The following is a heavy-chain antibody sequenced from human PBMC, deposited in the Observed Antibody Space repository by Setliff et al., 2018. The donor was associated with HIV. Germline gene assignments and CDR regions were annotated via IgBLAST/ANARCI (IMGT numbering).Heavy chain of an antibody. CDR2: ISTYTGDI. Sequence: ASVKVSCKASGYSFATYGIHWVRRAPGQGLEWMAWISTYTGDINCSENFRWRLTLTTDTSTNTAYMELRHLRSDDTALYYCARDSSASRTPPLHWGQGTLVTVSS. CDR3: ARDSSASRTPPLH. J-gene: IGHJ4*02. CDR1: GYSFATYG. V-gene: IGHV1-18*01.